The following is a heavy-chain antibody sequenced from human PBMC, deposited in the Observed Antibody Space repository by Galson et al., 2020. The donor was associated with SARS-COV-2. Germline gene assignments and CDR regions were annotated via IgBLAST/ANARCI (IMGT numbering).Heavy chain of an antibody. D-gene: IGHD2-2*01. CDR3: TIGYCSSSTCYPRFDP. J-gene: IGHJ5*02. CDR1: GFTLSGSA. CDR2: IKNKANSYAT. Sequence: GGSLRLSCAASGFTLSGSAMHWVRQASGKGLEWVGRIKNKANSYATAYTASVKGRFTMSRDDSENTAYLQMNSLNTEDTAVYYCTIGYCSSSTCYPRFDPWGQGTLVTVSS. V-gene: IGHV3-73*01.